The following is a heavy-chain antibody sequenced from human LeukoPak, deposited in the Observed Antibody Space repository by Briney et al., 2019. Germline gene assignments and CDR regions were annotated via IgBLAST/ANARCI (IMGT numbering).Heavy chain of an antibody. Sequence: PGGSLRLSCAASGFTFSSYWMSWVRQAPGKGLEWVANMKQDGGEKYYVDSVKGRFTISRDNAKNSLYLQMDSLRAEDTALYYCARVSGLGSYYDSSGYPDYWGQGTLVTVSS. J-gene: IGHJ4*02. CDR3: ARVSGLGSYYDSSGYPDY. CDR2: MKQDGGEK. CDR1: GFTFSSYW. V-gene: IGHV3-7*03. D-gene: IGHD3-22*01.